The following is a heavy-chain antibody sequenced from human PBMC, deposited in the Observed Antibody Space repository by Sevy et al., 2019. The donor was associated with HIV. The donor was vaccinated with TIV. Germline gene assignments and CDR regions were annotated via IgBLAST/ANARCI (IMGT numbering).Heavy chain of an antibody. D-gene: IGHD5-12*01. CDR1: GLSFSSYW. J-gene: IGHJ4*02. CDR3: ARVVCSHYDWTEDCYFDS. Sequence: GGSLRLSCVVSGLSFSSYWMSWVRQVPGKGLEWVANIKQDGSEKDYVDSVKGRFTISRDNAKNSLYLQMNSLRAEDTAVYYCARVVCSHYDWTEDCYFDSWGQGTLVTVSS. CDR2: IKQDGSEK. V-gene: IGHV3-7*01.